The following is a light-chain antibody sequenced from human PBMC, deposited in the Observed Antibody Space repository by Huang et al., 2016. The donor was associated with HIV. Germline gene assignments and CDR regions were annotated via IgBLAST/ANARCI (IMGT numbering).Light chain of an antibody. J-gene: IGKJ1*01. CDR2: AAS. V-gene: IGKV1-9*01. CDR1: QGISSY. Sequence: IQLTQSPSSLSASVGDRVTITCRASQGISSYLAWYQQKPGKAPKLLFYAASTLQSGVPSRFSGSGSGTEFTLTISSLQPEDFATYYCQQLNSYSPWTFGQGTKVEIK. CDR3: QQLNSYSPWT.